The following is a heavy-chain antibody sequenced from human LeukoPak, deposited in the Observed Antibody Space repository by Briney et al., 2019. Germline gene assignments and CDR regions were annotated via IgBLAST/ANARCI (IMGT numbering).Heavy chain of an antibody. CDR3: ARDAGMEGIVVVPAAMFPVDY. D-gene: IGHD2-2*01. Sequence: QPGGSLRLSCAASGFTFSGYWMSWVRQAPGKGLEWVANMNQDGSEEYCVDSVKGRFTISRDNAKNSLYLQMNSLRAEDTAVYYCARDAGMEGIVVVPAAMFPVDYWGQGTLVTVSS. V-gene: IGHV3-7*01. J-gene: IGHJ4*02. CDR1: GFTFSGYW. CDR2: MNQDGSEE.